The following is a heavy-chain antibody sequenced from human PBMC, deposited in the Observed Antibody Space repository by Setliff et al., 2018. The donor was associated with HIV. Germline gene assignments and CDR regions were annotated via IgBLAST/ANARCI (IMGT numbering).Heavy chain of an antibody. V-gene: IGHV1-18*01. CDR1: GFLMTAYG. CDR3: ARGGDPPYYFLGMDV. D-gene: IGHD2-21*02. Sequence: ASVKVSCKISGFLMTAYGINWVRQAPGPGPEWMGWFTSYNNKADLAPKFQGRVTLTTDTFTSTAYMELRSLRSDDTAVYYCARGGDPPYYFLGMDVWGQGTSVTVSS. CDR2: FTSYNNKA. J-gene: IGHJ6*02.